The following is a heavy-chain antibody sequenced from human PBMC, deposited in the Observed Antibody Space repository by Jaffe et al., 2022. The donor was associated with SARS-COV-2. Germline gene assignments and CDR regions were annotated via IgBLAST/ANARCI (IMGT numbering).Heavy chain of an antibody. D-gene: IGHD2-2*01. CDR3: ARELGYCSSTSCYGVSPTYYYYGMDV. J-gene: IGHJ6*02. CDR2: IWYDGSNK. CDR1: GFTFSSYG. Sequence: QVQLVESGGGVVQPGRSLRLSCAASGFTFSSYGMHWVRQAPGKGLEWVAVIWYDGSNKYYADSVKGRFTISRDNSKNTLYLQMNSLRAEDTAVYYCARELGYCSSTSCYGVSPTYYYYGMDVWGQGTTVTVSS. V-gene: IGHV3-33*01.